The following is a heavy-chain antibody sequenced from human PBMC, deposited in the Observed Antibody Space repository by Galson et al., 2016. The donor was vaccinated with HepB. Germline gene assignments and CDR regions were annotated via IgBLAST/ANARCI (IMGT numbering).Heavy chain of an antibody. D-gene: IGHD6-19*01. CDR2: IYWDDDK. Sequence: PALVKPTQTLTLTCTFSGFSLSTSGMGVGWIRQPPGKALEWLALIYWDDDKRYSPSLESRLAINKDTSKNQVVLTMTNMDPVDTGTYYCAHPSSSSGVHWGYWGPGTLVTVSS. CDR3: AHPSSSSGVHWGY. J-gene: IGHJ4*02. V-gene: IGHV2-5*02. CDR1: GFSLSTSGMG.